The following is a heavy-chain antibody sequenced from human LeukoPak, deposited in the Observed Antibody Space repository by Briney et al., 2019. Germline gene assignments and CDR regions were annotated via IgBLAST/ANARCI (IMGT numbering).Heavy chain of an antibody. J-gene: IGHJ4*02. CDR1: GFGFSSYS. Sequence: GGSLRLSCATSGFGFSSYSMNWVRQAPGKGLEWVSSISSSSYDIYYADSLKGRFTISRDNAKNSLYLQMNSLRAEDTAVYYCARGGQQLWGDYWGQGTLVTVSS. V-gene: IGHV3-21*01. CDR3: ARGGQQLWGDY. D-gene: IGHD6-13*01. CDR2: ISSSSYDI.